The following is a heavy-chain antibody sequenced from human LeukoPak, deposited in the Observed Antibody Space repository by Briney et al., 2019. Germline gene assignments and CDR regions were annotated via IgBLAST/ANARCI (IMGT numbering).Heavy chain of an antibody. D-gene: IGHD1-26*01. CDR2: IYSGDTT. J-gene: IGHJ4*02. CDR3: ARGHIGTYHYFDY. Sequence: GGSLRLSCAASGFTFSSYGMSWVRQAPEKGLEWVSVIYSGDTTYYADSVKGRFTISRDNSMNALYLQMNSLRAEDTALYYCARGHIGTYHYFDYWGQGTLVTVSS. CDR1: GFTFSSYG. V-gene: IGHV3-53*01.